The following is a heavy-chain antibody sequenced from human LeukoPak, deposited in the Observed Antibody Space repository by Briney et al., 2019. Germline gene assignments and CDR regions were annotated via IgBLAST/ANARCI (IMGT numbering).Heavy chain of an antibody. CDR3: ARGYYGSGSSLDY. CDR2: INHSGST. J-gene: IGHJ4*02. Sequence: PSETLSLTCAVYGGSFSSYYWSWIRQPPGKGLEWIGEINHSGSTNYNPSLKSRVTISVDTSKNQFSLKPSSVTAADTAVYYCARGYYGSGSSLDYWGQGTLATVSS. V-gene: IGHV4-34*01. D-gene: IGHD3-10*01. CDR1: GGSFSSYY.